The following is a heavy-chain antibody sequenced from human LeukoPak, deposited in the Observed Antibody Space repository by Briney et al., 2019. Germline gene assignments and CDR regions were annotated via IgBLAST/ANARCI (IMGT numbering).Heavy chain of an antibody. V-gene: IGHV1-69*05. Sequence: SVKVSCNASGGPFSSYSISWVRQAPGQGLEWMGRIIPIFGTANYAQKFQGRVTITTDESTSTAYMELSSLRSEDTAVYYCARTDIVVVPAAMGNWFDPWGQGTLVTVSS. CDR3: ARTDIVVVPAAMGNWFDP. CDR2: IIPIFGTA. CDR1: GGPFSSYS. D-gene: IGHD2-2*01. J-gene: IGHJ5*02.